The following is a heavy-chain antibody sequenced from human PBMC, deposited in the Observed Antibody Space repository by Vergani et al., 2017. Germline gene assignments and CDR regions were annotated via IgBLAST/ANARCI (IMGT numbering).Heavy chain of an antibody. CDR1: GFTFSSYA. V-gene: IGHV3-30-3*01. CDR3: ARSIVVVVTAPYGFDM. J-gene: IGHJ3*02. D-gene: IGHD2-15*01. Sequence: QVQLVESGGGVVQPGRSLRLSCAASGFTFSSYAMHWVRQAPGKGLEWVAVISYDGSNKYYADSVKGRFTISRDNSKNTLYLQMNSLRAEDTAVYYCARSIVVVVTAPYGFDMWGQGTMVTVSS. CDR2: ISYDGSNK.